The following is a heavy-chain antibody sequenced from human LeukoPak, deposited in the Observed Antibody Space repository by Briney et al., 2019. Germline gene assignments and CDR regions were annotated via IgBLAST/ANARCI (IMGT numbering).Heavy chain of an antibody. V-gene: IGHV3-21*01. CDR2: ISGSSSYI. J-gene: IGHJ4*02. CDR1: GFTFSSYS. CDR3: ARDGWELLSAAFDY. D-gene: IGHD1-26*01. Sequence: GGSLRLSCAASGFTFSSYSMNWVRQAPGKGLEWVSSISGSSSYIYYADSVKGRFTISRDNAKNSLYLQMNSLRAEDTAVYYCARDGWELLSAAFDYWGQGTLVTVSS.